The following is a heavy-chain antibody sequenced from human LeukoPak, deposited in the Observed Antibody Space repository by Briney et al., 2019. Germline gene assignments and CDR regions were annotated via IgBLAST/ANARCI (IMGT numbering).Heavy chain of an antibody. Sequence: GGSLRLSCAASGFTFSSYSLNWVRQAPGKGLEWVSSISSSSYIYYADSVKGRFTISRDNAKNSLYLQMNSLRAEDTAVYYCASDSSYYYYGMDVWGQGTTVTVSS. D-gene: IGHD2-15*01. V-gene: IGHV3-21*01. J-gene: IGHJ6*01. CDR2: ISSSSYI. CDR3: ASDSSYYYYGMDV. CDR1: GFTFSSYS.